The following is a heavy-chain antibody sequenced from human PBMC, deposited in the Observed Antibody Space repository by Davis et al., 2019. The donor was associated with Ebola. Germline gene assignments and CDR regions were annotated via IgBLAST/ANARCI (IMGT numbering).Heavy chain of an antibody. CDR2: IYYSGST. CDR3: AGNGGSCYSCFDY. Sequence: SETLSPTCTVPGCPISSYYWSWIRQHPGKGLEWLGSIYYSGSTYYNPSLTSRVTISVDTSKNQFSLKLSSVTAADTAVYYCAGNGGSCYSCFDYWGQGTLVTVSS. D-gene: IGHD2-15*01. CDR1: GCPISSYY. J-gene: IGHJ4*02. V-gene: IGHV4-59*06.